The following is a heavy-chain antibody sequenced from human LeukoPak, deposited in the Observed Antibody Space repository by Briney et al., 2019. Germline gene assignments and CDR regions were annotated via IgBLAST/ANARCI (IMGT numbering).Heavy chain of an antibody. Sequence: SHTLSLPCAISGDSVYSNSVTWTWIRQSPSRVLLWLGRTYYRSKWYNVYPLSVKSRITINPDTSKNQYSLQLNSLTPEDTAVYCCARVKSGGYGMDVGGQGTTVSVFS. V-gene: IGHV6-1*01. CDR3: ARVKSGGYGMDV. CDR1: GDSVYSNSVT. J-gene: IGHJ6*02. CDR2: TYYRSKWYN.